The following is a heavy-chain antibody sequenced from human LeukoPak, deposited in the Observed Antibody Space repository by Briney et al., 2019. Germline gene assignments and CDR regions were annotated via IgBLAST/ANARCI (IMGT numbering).Heavy chain of an antibody. CDR2: ISGSGGST. Sequence: PGGSLRLSCAASGFTFSSYAMSGVSQAPGKGVEGVSAISGSGGSTYYAESVKGRFTISRDNSKNTLYLQMNSLRAEDTAVYSCANGGGFDYWGQGTLVTVSS. CDR1: GFTFSSYA. D-gene: IGHD3-16*01. J-gene: IGHJ4*02. V-gene: IGHV3-23*01. CDR3: ANGGGFDY.